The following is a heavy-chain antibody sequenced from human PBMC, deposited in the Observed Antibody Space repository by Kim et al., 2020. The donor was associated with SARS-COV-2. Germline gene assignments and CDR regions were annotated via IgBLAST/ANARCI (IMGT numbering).Heavy chain of an antibody. CDR3: ARYNFNAAARHSSFDY. CDR2: IYYSGST. D-gene: IGHD2-2*01. V-gene: IGHV4-59*01. J-gene: IGHJ4*02. Sequence: SETLSLTCTVSGGSISSYYWSWIRQPPGKGLEWIGYIYYSGSTNYNPSLKSRVTISVDTSKNQFSLKLSSVTAADTAVYYCARYNFNAAARHSSFDYWGQGTLVTVSS. CDR1: GGSISSYY.